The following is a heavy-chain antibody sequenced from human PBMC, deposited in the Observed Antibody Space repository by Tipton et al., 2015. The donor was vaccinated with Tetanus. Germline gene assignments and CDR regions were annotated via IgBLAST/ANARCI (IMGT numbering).Heavy chain of an antibody. D-gene: IGHD6-19*01. J-gene: IGHJ3*02. Sequence: TLSLTCTVSGGSISSYYWTWIRQPPGRGLEWIGCVHYSGSTNYSPSLRSRVTLSVDTSKNQFSLKLGSVTAADTAVYYCARIGWLQQNKPAFDIWGQGTVVTVSS. CDR2: VHYSGST. V-gene: IGHV4-59*01. CDR1: GGSISSYY. CDR3: ARIGWLQQNKPAFDI.